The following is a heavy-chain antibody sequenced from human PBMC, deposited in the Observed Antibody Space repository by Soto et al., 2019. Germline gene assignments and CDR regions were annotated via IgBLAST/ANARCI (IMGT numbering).Heavy chain of an antibody. Sequence: GASVKVSCKASGYTFTSYGISWVRQAPGQGLEWMGWISAYNGNTNYAQKLQGRVTMTTDTSTSTAYVELRSLRSDDTAVYYCARASSSSWYPNYYYYGMDVWGQGTTVTVSS. V-gene: IGHV1-18*04. D-gene: IGHD6-13*01. CDR3: ARASSSSWYPNYYYYGMDV. J-gene: IGHJ6*02. CDR1: GYTFTSYG. CDR2: ISAYNGNT.